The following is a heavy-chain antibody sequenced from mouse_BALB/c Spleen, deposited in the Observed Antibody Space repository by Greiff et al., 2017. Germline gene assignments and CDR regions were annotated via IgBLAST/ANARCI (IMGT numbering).Heavy chain of an antibody. D-gene: IGHD2-14*01. J-gene: IGHJ4*01. CDR1: GFTFTDYY. Sequence: EVQGVESGGGLVQPGGSLRLSCATSGFTFTDYYMSWVRQPPGKAREWLGFIRNKANGYTTEYSASVKGRFTISRDNSQSILYLQMNTLRAEDSATYYCARDWDRRSAMDYWGQGTSVTVSS. CDR2: IRNKANGYTT. CDR3: ARDWDRRSAMDY. V-gene: IGHV7-3*02.